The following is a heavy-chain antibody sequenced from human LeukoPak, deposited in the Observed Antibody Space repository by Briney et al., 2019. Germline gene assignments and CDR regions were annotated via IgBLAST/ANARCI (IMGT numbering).Heavy chain of an antibody. CDR2: LSGSGGST. Sequence: GGSLRLSCAASGFTFRSYAMSWVRQAPGKGLEWVSTLSGSGGSTYYADSVKGRFTISRDNSKNTLHLQMNSLRAEDTALYYCARDTHDYYDIRGHYSPDYWGKGTVVSVSS. D-gene: IGHD3-22*01. V-gene: IGHV3-23*01. CDR3: ARDTHDYYDIRGHYSPDY. CDR1: GFTFRSYA. J-gene: IGHJ4*02.